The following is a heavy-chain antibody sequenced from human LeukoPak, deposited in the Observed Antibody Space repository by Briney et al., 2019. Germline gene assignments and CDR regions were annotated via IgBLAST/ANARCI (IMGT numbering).Heavy chain of an antibody. CDR1: GGSISSTLYY. CDR2: INHSGST. V-gene: IGHV4-39*07. J-gene: IGHJ4*02. CDR3: AVEPGGASGIDY. Sequence: PSETLSLTCTVSGGSISSTLYYWSWIRQPPGKGLEWIGEINHSGSTNYNPSLKSRVTISVDTSKNQFSLKLSSVTAADTAVYYCAVEPGGASGIDYWGQGTLVTVSS. D-gene: IGHD3-16*01.